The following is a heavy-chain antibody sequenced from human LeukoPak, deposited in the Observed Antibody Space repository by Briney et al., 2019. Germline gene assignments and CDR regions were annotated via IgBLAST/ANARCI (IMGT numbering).Heavy chain of an antibody. J-gene: IGHJ4*02. CDR3: ARRCYDSSGYRHYYFDY. Sequence: GGSLRLSCAASGLTFSKYSMTWVRQAPGKGLEWVSFIDTSSTTMYYTDSVKGRFTISRDNAKNSLYLQMNGLKVEDTAMYYCARRCYDSSGYRHYYFDYWGQGTLVTVSS. CDR2: IDTSSTTM. D-gene: IGHD3-22*01. CDR1: GLTFSKYS. V-gene: IGHV3-48*04.